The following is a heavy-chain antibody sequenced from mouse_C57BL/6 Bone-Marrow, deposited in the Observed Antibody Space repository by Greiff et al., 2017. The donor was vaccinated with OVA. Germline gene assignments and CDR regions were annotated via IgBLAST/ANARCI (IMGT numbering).Heavy chain of an antibody. Sequence: QVQLQQSGAELARPGASVKLSCKASGYTFTSYGISWVKQRTGQGLEWIGEIYPRSGNTYYNEKFKGKATLTADKSSSTAYMELRSLTSEDSAVYFGATYYSNYYFDYWGQGTTLTVSS. CDR2: IYPRSGNT. V-gene: IGHV1-81*01. CDR1: GYTFTSYG. D-gene: IGHD2-5*01. CDR3: ATYYSNYYFDY. J-gene: IGHJ2*01.